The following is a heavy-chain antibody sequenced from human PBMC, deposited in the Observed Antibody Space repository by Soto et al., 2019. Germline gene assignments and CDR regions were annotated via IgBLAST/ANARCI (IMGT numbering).Heavy chain of an antibody. CDR3: ATSNTAMAFGMSD. J-gene: IGHJ4*02. V-gene: IGHV5-51*01. D-gene: IGHD5-18*01. CDR2: IYPGDSDT. Sequence: PGESLKISCKGSGYSFTSYWIGWVRQMPGKGLEWMGIIYPGDSDTRYSPSFQGQVTISADKSISTAYLQWSSLKASDTAMYYCATSNTAMAFGMSDWGQGTLVTVSS. CDR1: GYSFTSYW.